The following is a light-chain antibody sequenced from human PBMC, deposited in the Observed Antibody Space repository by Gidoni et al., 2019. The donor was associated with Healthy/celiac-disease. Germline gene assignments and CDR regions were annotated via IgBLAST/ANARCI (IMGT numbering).Light chain of an antibody. J-gene: IGLJ2*01. Sequence: QAVVTQEPPLTVSPGGTVTLTCGSSTGAVTSGHYPYWFQQKPGQAPRTLIYDTSKKHSWTPARFSGSLLGGKAALTLSGAQPEDEAEYYCLLSYSGGRYVVFGGGTKLTVL. V-gene: IGLV7-46*01. CDR1: TGAVTSGHY. CDR3: LLSYSGGRYVV. CDR2: DTS.